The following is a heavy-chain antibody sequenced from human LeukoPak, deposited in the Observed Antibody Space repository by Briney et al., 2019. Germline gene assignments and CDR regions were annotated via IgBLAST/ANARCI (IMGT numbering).Heavy chain of an antibody. Sequence: PSETLSLTCTVSGGSISSYYWSWIRQPPGKGLWGIGNINYSGSTNYNPSLKTRVTISVDTSKNQFSLKLSSVTAADTAVYYCARDPPELLHPFDIWGQGTMVTVSS. CDR1: GGSISSYY. CDR3: ARDPPELLHPFDI. CDR2: INYSGST. D-gene: IGHD1-26*01. J-gene: IGHJ3*02. V-gene: IGHV4-59*13.